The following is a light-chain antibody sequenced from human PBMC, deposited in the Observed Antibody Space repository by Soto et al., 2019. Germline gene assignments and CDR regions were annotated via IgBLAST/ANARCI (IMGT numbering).Light chain of an antibody. J-gene: IGLJ2*01. Sequence: QPVLTQPASVSGSPGQSISISCTGTSSDVGGYNYVSWYQQYPGKAPQLMIYDVSNRPSGVSNRFSGSKSGNTASLTISGLQAEDEADFYCSSYTSSSTRVFGGGTKLTVL. CDR1: SSDVGGYNY. V-gene: IGLV2-14*01. CDR3: SSYTSSSTRV. CDR2: DVS.